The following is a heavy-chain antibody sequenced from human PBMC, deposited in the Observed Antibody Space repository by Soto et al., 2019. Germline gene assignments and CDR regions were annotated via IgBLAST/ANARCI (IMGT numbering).Heavy chain of an antibody. CDR1: GYTFTSYG. J-gene: IGHJ6*02. V-gene: IGHV1-18*01. CDR3: ARGRRITISLSLYV. D-gene: IGHD3-9*01. Sequence: GASVKVSCKASGYTFTSYGISWVRQAPGQGLEWMGWISAYSGNTNYAQKLQGRVTMTTDTSTSTAYMELRSLRSEDTAVYYCARGRRITISLSLYVWGQGTTVTVSS. CDR2: ISAYSGNT.